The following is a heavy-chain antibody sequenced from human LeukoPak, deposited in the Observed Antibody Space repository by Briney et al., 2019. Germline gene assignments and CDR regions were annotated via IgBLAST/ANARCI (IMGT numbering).Heavy chain of an antibody. J-gene: IGHJ3*02. CDR1: GFTFSSYA. Sequence: GGSLRLSCAASGFTFSSYAMSWVRQAPGKGLEWVSAISGSGGSTYYADSVKGRFTISRDNSKNTLYLQMNSLRAEDTAVYYCAEDSGRSSGYYPLDAFDIWGQGTMVTVSS. D-gene: IGHD3-22*01. CDR2: ISGSGGST. V-gene: IGHV3-23*01. CDR3: AEDSGRSSGYYPLDAFDI.